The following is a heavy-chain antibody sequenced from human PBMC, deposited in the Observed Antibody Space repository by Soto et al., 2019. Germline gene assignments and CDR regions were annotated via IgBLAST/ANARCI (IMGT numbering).Heavy chain of an antibody. V-gene: IGHV3-23*01. CDR3: AKELSYCSSTSCQTYYYGMDV. D-gene: IGHD2-2*01. Sequence: GGSLRLSCAASGFTFSSYAMSWVRQAPGKGLEWVSAISGSGGSTYYADSVKGRFTISRDNSKNTLYLQMNSLRAEDTAVYYCAKELSYCSSTSCQTYYYGMDVWGQGTTVTVSS. CDR1: GFTFSSYA. CDR2: ISGSGGST. J-gene: IGHJ6*02.